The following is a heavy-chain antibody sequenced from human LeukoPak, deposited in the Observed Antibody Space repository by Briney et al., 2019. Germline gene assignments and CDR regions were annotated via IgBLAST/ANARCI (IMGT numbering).Heavy chain of an antibody. CDR2: IYHSGST. V-gene: IGHV4-30-2*01. D-gene: IGHD6-13*01. Sequence: PSETLSLTCAVSGVSISSGGYSWSWIRQPPGKGLEWIGYIYHSGSTYYNPSLKSRVTISVDRSKNQFSLKLSSVTAADTAVYYCASTSLAAAGEIYYFHYWGQGTLVTVSS. J-gene: IGHJ4*02. CDR3: ASTSLAAAGEIYYFHY. CDR1: GVSISSGGYS.